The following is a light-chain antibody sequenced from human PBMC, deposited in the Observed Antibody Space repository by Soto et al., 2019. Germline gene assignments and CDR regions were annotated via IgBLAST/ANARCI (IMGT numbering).Light chain of an antibody. J-gene: IGLJ1*01. Sequence: QSALTQPASVSGSPGQSITISCTGTSSDVGGYNYVSWYQQHPGKAPKLMIYEVSNRPSGVSNRFSGSKSGNTASLTISGLQAEDEADYYCSSYTSSSTGPYVFGTGTKLTVL. V-gene: IGLV2-14*01. CDR3: SSYTSSSTGPYV. CDR2: EVS. CDR1: SSDVGGYNY.